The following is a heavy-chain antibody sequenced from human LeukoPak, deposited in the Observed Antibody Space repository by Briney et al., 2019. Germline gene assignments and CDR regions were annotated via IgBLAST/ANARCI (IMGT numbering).Heavy chain of an antibody. Sequence: ASVKVSCEVSGYSITELSTHWVRQAPGKGPGWMGGFDPGSGEIIYEQKFQDRVAMTEDTSTDTAYMELSSLRSEDTALYYCATGTHYDLLPFWGQGTLVTVSS. CDR3: ATGTHYDLLPF. J-gene: IGHJ4*02. D-gene: IGHD3-9*01. CDR2: FDPGSGEI. CDR1: GYSITELS. V-gene: IGHV1-24*01.